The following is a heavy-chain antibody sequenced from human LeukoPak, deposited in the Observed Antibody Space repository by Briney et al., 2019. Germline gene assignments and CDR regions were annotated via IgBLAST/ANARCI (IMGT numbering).Heavy chain of an antibody. J-gene: IGHJ4*02. CDR2: ISYEANKK. CDR1: GFTLSSYG. D-gene: IGHD6-19*01. CDR3: AKRLAGASGWYSLAY. V-gene: IGHV3-30*18. Sequence: PGGALRVSCAGSGFTLSSYGMHWVRQAPGKGVGGVAVISYEANKKYYVDSVKGRFTISRDDSNNTLYLQMNSLRAEDTAVYYCAKRLAGASGWYSLAYWGEGTLVTVSS.